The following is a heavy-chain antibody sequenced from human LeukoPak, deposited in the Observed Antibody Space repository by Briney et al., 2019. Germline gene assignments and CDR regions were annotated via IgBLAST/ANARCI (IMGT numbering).Heavy chain of an antibody. CDR3: ARRPQWLAFDY. CDR1: GGSISSYY. V-gene: IGHV4-59*01. J-gene: IGHJ4*02. Sequence: SETLSLTCTVSGGSISSYYWSWIRQPPGKGLEWIGYIYYSGSTNYNLSLKSRVTISVDTSKNQFSLKLSSVTAADTAVYYCARRPQWLAFDYWGQGTLVTVSS. D-gene: IGHD6-19*01. CDR2: IYYSGST.